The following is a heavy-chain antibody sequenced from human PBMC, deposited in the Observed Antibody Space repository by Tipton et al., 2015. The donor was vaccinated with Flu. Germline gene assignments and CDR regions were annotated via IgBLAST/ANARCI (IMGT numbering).Heavy chain of an antibody. CDR3: ATYQGAYSSSSVLEINDAFVI. V-gene: IGHV4-31*03. D-gene: IGHD6-6*01. Sequence: TLSLTCTVSGGSISSGGYYWSWIRQHPGKGLEWIGYIYYSGSTYYNPSLKSRVTISVDTSKKQFSLKLSSVTAADTTVYYCATYQGAYSSSSVLEINDAFVIWGQGTVVTVSS. CDR2: IYYSGST. J-gene: IGHJ3*02. CDR1: GGSISSGGYY.